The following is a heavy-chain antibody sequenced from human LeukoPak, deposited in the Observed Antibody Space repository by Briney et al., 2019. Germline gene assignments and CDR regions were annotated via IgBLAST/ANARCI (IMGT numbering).Heavy chain of an antibody. D-gene: IGHD1-14*01. J-gene: IGHJ5*02. CDR2: IYTSGST. CDR3: ARQYPRAGVNWFDP. Sequence: SETLSLTCTVSGGSISSYYWSWIRQPPGKGLEWIGYIYTSGSTNYNPSLKRRVTISVDTAKDQFSMKLSSVTAADTAVYYCARQYPRAGVNWFDPWGQGTLVTVSS. V-gene: IGHV4-4*09. CDR1: GGSISSYY.